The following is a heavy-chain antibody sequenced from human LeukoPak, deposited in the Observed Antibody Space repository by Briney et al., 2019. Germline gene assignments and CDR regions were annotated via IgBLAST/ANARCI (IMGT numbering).Heavy chain of an antibody. CDR1: GGTFSSYA. Sequence: SVEVSCKASGGTFSSYAISWVRQAPGQGLEWMGRIIPILGIAKYAQKFQGRVTITADKSTSTAYMELSSLRSEDTAVYYCARDGFAAVDYWGQGTLVTVSS. J-gene: IGHJ4*02. V-gene: IGHV1-69*04. D-gene: IGHD2-2*03. CDR2: IIPILGIA. CDR3: ARDGFAAVDY.